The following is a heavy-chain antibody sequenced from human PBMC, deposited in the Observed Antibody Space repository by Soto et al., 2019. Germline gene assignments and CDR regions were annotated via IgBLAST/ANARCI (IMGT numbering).Heavy chain of an antibody. Sequence: QVQLVESGGGVVQPGRSLRLSCAASGFTFSSYGMHWVRQAPGKGLEWVAVIWYDGSNKYYADSVKGRFTISRDNSKNTLYLQMNSLRAEDTAVYYCARVTGSGYHNYFDYWGQGTLVTVSS. CDR2: IWYDGSNK. J-gene: IGHJ4*02. CDR1: GFTFSSYG. V-gene: IGHV3-33*01. CDR3: ARVTGSGYHNYFDY. D-gene: IGHD5-12*01.